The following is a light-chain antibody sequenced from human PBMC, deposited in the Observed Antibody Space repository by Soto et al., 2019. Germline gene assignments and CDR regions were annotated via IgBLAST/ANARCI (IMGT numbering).Light chain of an antibody. Sequence: DIEMTQSPATLSVSVGDRVTITCRASQSFSSWLAWYQQKPGQAPKLLIYRASTLDSGVPARFSGSGSGTEFTLAISSLQPDDFVAYYCQHCNSYLVAFGQGTKVDIK. CDR2: RAS. J-gene: IGKJ1*01. CDR3: QHCNSYLVA. V-gene: IGKV1-5*03. CDR1: QSFSSW.